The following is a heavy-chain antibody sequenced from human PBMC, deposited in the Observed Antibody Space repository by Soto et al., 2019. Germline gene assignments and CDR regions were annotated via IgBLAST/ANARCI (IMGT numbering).Heavy chain of an antibody. Sequence: ASVKVSCKASGYTFTSYYMHWVRQAPGQGLEWMGIINPSGGSTSYAQKFQGRVTMTRDTSTSTVYMELSSLRSEDTAVYYCARHVNLPLAGTGFDSWGRGTLVTVSS. CDR3: ARHVNLPLAGTGFDS. D-gene: IGHD6-19*01. J-gene: IGHJ4*02. V-gene: IGHV1-46*01. CDR2: INPSGGST. CDR1: GYTFTSYY.